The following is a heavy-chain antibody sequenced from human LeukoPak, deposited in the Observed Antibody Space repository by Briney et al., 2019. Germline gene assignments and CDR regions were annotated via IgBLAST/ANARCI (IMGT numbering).Heavy chain of an antibody. CDR1: GYTFTSYY. Sequence: ASVKVSCKASGYTFTSYYMHWVRQAPGQGLEWMGIINPSGGSTSYAQKFQGRVTMTRNTPISTAYMELSSLRSEDTAVYYCARGLANQLLSYGMDVWGQGTTVTVSS. J-gene: IGHJ6*02. V-gene: IGHV1-46*01. D-gene: IGHD2-2*01. CDR3: ARGLANQLLSYGMDV. CDR2: INPSGGST.